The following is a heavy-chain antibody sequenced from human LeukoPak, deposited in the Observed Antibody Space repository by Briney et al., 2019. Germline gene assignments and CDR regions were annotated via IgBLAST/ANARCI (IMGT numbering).Heavy chain of an antibody. CDR3: ARELAVIYYYYYGMDV. J-gene: IGHJ6*02. CDR2: INHSGST. V-gene: IGHV4-34*01. Sequence: SETLSLTCAVYGGSFSGYYWSWIRQPPGKGLEWIGEINHSGSTNYNPSLKSRVTISVDTSKNQFSLKLSSVTAADTAVYYCARELAVIYYYYYGMDVWGQGTTVTVSS. D-gene: IGHD2-21*01. CDR1: GGSFSGYY.